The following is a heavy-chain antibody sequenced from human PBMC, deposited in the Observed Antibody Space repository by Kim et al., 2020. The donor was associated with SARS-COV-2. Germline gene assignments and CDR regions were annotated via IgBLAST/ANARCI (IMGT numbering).Heavy chain of an antibody. CDR3: VKGFSGNYYYFDS. Sequence: GGSLRLSCAASGFNFASNAMSWIRQAPGKGLEWVSAINGYDGTTKSADSVKGRFTISRDSSKNTLYLQMNSLRVEDTAVYYCVKGFSGNYYYFDSWGQGT. CDR1: GFNFASNA. J-gene: IGHJ4*02. CDR2: INGYDGTT. V-gene: IGHV3-23*01. D-gene: IGHD1-26*01.